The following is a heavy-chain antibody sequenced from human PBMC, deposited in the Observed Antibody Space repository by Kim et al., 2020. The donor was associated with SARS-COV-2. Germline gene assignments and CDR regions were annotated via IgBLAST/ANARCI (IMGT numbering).Heavy chain of an antibody. CDR2: IHYSGST. CDR1: GGSVSDNRYY. Sequence: SETLSLTCTVSGGSVSDNRYYWSWIRQPPGKGLEWIGYIHYSGSTNYSPSLKSRLTMSVDTSNNEFSLKLSSVTAADTAVYYCANYGTYYGSFDCWGQGTLVTVSS. J-gene: IGHJ4*02. V-gene: IGHV4-61*01. CDR3: ANYGTYYGSFDC. D-gene: IGHD3-10*01.